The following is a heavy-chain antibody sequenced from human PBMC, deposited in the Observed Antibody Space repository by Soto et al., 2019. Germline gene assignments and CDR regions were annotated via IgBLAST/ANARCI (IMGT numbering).Heavy chain of an antibody. CDR2: IYHSGNT. D-gene: IGHD3-10*01. J-gene: IGHJ4*02. Sequence: SETLSLTCTVSGGSISSGDYYWSWIRQPPGKGLEWIGDIYHSGNTYYNPSLKSRVTIAVDTPKNQFSLKLSSVTAADTAVYYCARRWGEGRVDYWGQGTQVTVS. V-gene: IGHV4-39*07. CDR1: GGSISSGDYY. CDR3: ARRWGEGRVDY.